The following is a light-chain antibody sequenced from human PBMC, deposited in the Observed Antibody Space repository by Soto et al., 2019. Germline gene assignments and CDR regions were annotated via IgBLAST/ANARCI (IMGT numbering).Light chain of an antibody. CDR2: DAS. Sequence: EIVMTQSPATLSVSPGERATLSCRASQSVSSNLAWYQQKPGKAPRLLIYDASTRATGIPARFSGSGSGTEFTLTISSLQSEDFAVYYCQQYNKWPFTLGTWNKVAIK. V-gene: IGKV3-15*01. CDR1: QSVSSN. CDR3: QQYNKWPFT. J-gene: IGKJ3*01.